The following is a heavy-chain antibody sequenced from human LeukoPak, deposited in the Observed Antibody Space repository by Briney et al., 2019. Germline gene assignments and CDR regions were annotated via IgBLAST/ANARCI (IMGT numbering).Heavy chain of an antibody. CDR3: AKDGRVSSEAPGTLY. Sequence: GGSLRLSCAASGFTFDDYAMHWVRQAPGKGLEWVSGISWNSANIGYAGSVKGRFTISRDNSKNTLYLQMNSLRAEDTAVYYCAKDGRVSSEAPGTLYWRQGTLVTVSP. J-gene: IGHJ4*02. D-gene: IGHD1-1*01. V-gene: IGHV3-9*01. CDR2: ISWNSANI. CDR1: GFTFDDYA.